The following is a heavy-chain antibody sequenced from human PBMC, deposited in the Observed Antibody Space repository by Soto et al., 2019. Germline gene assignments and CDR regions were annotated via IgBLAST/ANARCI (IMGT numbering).Heavy chain of an antibody. CDR3: ARDSRRLLWFGELFH. J-gene: IGHJ4*02. D-gene: IGHD3-10*01. V-gene: IGHV3-33*01. CDR2: TWYDGSNK. CDR1: GSTFSSYG. Sequence: GGSLRLSCAASGSTFSSYGMHWVRQAPGKGLEWVAVTWYDGSNKYYADSVKGRFTISRDNSKNTLYLQMNSLRAEDTAVYYCARDSRRLLWFGELFHWGQGTLVTVSS.